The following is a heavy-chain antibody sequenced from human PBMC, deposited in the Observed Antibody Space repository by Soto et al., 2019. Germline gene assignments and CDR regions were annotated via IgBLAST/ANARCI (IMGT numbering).Heavy chain of an antibody. Sequence: GSGPTLVNPTQTLTLTCTFSGLSLSTSEVGVGWIRQPPGKALEWLALIYWDDDKRYSPSLKSRLTITKDTSKNQVVLTMTNMDPVDTATYYCAHRDPGSLFSGGSDGEDWFDPWGQGTLLTVSS. CDR2: IYWDDDK. CDR1: GLSLSTSEVG. CDR3: AHRDPGSLFSGGSDGEDWFDP. D-gene: IGHD2-15*01. V-gene: IGHV2-5*02. J-gene: IGHJ5*02.